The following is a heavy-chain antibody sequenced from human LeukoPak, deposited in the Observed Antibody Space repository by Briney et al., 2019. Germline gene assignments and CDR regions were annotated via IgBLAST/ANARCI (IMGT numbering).Heavy chain of an antibody. CDR2: IKQDGTET. V-gene: IGHV3-7*01. D-gene: IGHD3-22*01. CDR1: GFTFSSYW. CDR3: MGGRGWLPEN. Sequence: GGSLRLSCAASGFTFSSYWMNWVRQAPGKGLEWVAIIKQDGTETFYVDSVKGRFTISRDDVKNSLYLQMNSLRIEDAAVYYCMGGRGWLPENWGQGTLVTVSS. J-gene: IGHJ4*02.